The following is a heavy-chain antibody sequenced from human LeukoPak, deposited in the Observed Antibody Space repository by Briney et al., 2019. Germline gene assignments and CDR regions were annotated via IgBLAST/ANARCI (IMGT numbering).Heavy chain of an antibody. CDR1: GYTFTGYY. D-gene: IGHD3-10*01. Sequence: ASVKVSCKASGYTFTGYYIHRVRQAPGQGLEWMGRINPNSGGTNYAQKFQGRVTMTRDTSISTAYMELSRLRSDDTAVYYCARDLYGSGSYYNGDYWGQGTLVTVSS. CDR2: INPNSGGT. CDR3: ARDLYGSGSYYNGDY. V-gene: IGHV1-2*06. J-gene: IGHJ4*02.